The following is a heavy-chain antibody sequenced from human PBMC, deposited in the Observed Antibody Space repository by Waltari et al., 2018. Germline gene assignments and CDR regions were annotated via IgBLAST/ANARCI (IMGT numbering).Heavy chain of an antibody. CDR3: TNGGY. CDR1: GFTFSTYA. V-gene: IGHV3-23*03. CDR2: IYNGGSGT. J-gene: IGHJ4*02. Sequence: EVQLVESGGDLVQPGGSLRLSCAVSGFTFSTYAISWVRQSPGKGLESISRIYNGGSGTYYADSVKGRFTISRDNSRNTLDLQMNSLSVEHTAVYYCTNGGYWGQGTLVTVSS. D-gene: IGHD3-16*01.